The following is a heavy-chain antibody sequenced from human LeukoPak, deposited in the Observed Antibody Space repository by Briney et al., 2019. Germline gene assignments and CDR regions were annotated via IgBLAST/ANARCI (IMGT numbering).Heavy chain of an antibody. Sequence: GGSLRLSCAASGFTFSSYDMHWVRQATGKGLEWVSAIGTAGDTYYPGSVKGRFTISRENAKNSLYLQMNSLRAGDTAVYYCARVGILQELDYWGQGTLVTVSS. CDR2: IGTAGDT. J-gene: IGHJ4*02. CDR1: GFTFSSYD. V-gene: IGHV3-13*01. CDR3: ARVGILQELDY. D-gene: IGHD1-26*01.